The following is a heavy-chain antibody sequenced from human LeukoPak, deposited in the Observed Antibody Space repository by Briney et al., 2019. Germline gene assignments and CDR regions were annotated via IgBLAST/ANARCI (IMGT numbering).Heavy chain of an antibody. CDR3: ARGPAGYPLSYYYYMDV. Sequence: SETLSLTCTASGGSISSYYWSWIRQPPGKGLEWIGYIYYSGSTNYNPSLKSRVTISVDTSKNQFSLKLSSVTAADTAVYYCARGPAGYPLSYYYYMDVWGKGTTVTVSS. V-gene: IGHV4-59*01. D-gene: IGHD1-1*01. CDR2: IYYSGST. J-gene: IGHJ6*03. CDR1: GGSISSYY.